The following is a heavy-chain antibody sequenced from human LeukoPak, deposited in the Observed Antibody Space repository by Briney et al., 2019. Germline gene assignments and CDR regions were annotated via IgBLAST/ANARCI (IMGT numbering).Heavy chain of an antibody. Sequence: ASVKVSCKASGYNFNYFGVTWVRQAPGQGLEWMGWISALTGDANYAQKFHGRVTITTDTSTDTAYMEMRSLRSDDTAVYYCAREATGRAFDPWGQGTLVTVSS. D-gene: IGHD1-1*01. J-gene: IGHJ5*02. V-gene: IGHV1-18*01. CDR1: GYNFNYFG. CDR2: ISALTGDA. CDR3: AREATGRAFDP.